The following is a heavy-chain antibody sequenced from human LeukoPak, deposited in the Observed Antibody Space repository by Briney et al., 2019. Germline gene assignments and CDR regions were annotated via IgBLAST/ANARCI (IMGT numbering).Heavy chain of an antibody. CDR3: AKMRGHPREAYYFDS. V-gene: IGHV3-23*01. J-gene: IGHJ4*02. Sequence: GGSLRLSCAASGYTFSNFAVGWVRQPPGEGLEWVSSIGNGGTTYNAGSVKGRFSISRDNSKNPLSLQVNSLRAEDTAVYYCAKMRGHPREAYYFDSWGQGALVTVSS. D-gene: IGHD1-26*01. CDR2: IGNGGTT. CDR1: GYTFSNFA.